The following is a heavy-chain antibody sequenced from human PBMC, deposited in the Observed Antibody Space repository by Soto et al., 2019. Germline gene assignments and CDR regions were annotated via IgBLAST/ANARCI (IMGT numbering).Heavy chain of an antibody. J-gene: IGHJ2*01. CDR1: GGSISSYY. CDR3: ASSDYGDSPYWYFDL. D-gene: IGHD4-17*01. Sequence: QVQLQESGPGLVKPSETLSLTCTVSGGSISSYYWSWIRQPPGKGLEWIGYSYYSGSSNYNPSLKSEVTISVDTPKTESSLKLSSVTAGDTAVYYCASSDYGDSPYWYFDLWGRGNLVTVSS. V-gene: IGHV4-59*01. CDR2: SYYSGSS.